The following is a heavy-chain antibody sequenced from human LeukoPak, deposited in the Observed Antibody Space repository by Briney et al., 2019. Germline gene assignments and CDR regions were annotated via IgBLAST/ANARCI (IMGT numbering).Heavy chain of an antibody. D-gene: IGHD3-3*01. V-gene: IGHV3-23*01. Sequence: GGSLRLSCAASGFTFSSYAMSWVRQAPGKGLEWVSAISGSGGSTYYADPVKGRFTISRANSKNTLYLQMNSLRAKDTAVYYCAGWSGYKDYWGQGTLVTVAS. J-gene: IGHJ4*02. CDR2: ISGSGGST. CDR1: GFTFSSYA. CDR3: AGWSGYKDY.